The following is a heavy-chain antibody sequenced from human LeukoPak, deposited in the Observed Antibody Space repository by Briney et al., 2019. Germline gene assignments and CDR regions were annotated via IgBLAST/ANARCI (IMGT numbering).Heavy chain of an antibody. CDR2: ISTYNGNT. V-gene: IGHV1-18*01. CDR1: GYTFTSYG. J-gene: IGHJ4*02. D-gene: IGHD3-22*01. Sequence: ASVTVSCKASGYTFTSYGISCVRQAPGQGLEWKGWISTYNGNTNYAQKLQGRVTMTTDTSTSTAYMELRSLRSDDTAVYYCARAPPGHYYDSRGYPARLYYFDYWGQGTLVTVSS. CDR3: ARAPPGHYYDSRGYPARLYYFDY.